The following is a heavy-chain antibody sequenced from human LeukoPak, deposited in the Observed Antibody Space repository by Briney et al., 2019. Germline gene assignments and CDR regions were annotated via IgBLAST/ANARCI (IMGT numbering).Heavy chain of an antibody. CDR2: IRSKIYGGTP. CDR3: TRDQTPYY. J-gene: IGHJ4*02. V-gene: IGHV3-49*04. CDR1: GFTFSAYS. Sequence: GGSLRLSCAASGFTFSAYSMSWVRQAPGKGLEWVGFIRSKIYGGTPEYAASVKGRFTISRDDSKGVAYLQMNSLKTEDTAVYYCTRDQTPYYWGQGTLVTVSS.